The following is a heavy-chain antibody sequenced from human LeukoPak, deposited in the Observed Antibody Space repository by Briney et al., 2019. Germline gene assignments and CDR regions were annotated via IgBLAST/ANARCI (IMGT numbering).Heavy chain of an antibody. CDR2: IRYDGSNK. CDR1: GFTFSSYG. CDR3: ARVRRRELTYFSGSALYHYGMDV. Sequence: GGSLRLSCAASGFTFSSYGMHWVRQAPGNGLEWVAFIRYDGSNKYYADSVKGRFTISRDNSKNTLYLQMNSLRAEDTAVYYCARVRRRELTYFSGSALYHYGMDVWGQGTTVTVSS. V-gene: IGHV3-30*02. D-gene: IGHD3-10*01. J-gene: IGHJ6*02.